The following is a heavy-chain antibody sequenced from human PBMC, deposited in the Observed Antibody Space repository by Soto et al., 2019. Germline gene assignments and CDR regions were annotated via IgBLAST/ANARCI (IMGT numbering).Heavy chain of an antibody. CDR3: AKVPVWGSYRYSYFDY. J-gene: IGHJ4*02. V-gene: IGHV3-23*01. CDR2: ISGSGTST. Sequence: GGSLRLSCGASGFTFNNYAVSWVRQAPGKGLEWVSTISGSGTSTYYADSVKGRFTISRDNSMNTLNLQMNSLKAEDTAIYYCAKVPVWGSYRYSYFDYWGQGTPVTVSS. CDR1: GFTFNNYA. D-gene: IGHD3-16*02.